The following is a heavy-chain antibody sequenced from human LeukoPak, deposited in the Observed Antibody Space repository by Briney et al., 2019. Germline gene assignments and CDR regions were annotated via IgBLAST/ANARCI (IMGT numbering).Heavy chain of an antibody. CDR3: AKDGRVPAANYYFDY. V-gene: IGHV3-30*02. J-gene: IGHJ4*02. CDR1: GFTFSSYG. CDR2: IRYDGSNK. Sequence: GGSLRLSCAASGFTFSSYGMHWVRQAPGKGLEWVAFIRYDGSNKYYADSVKGRFTISRDNSKNTLYLQMNSLRAEDTVVYYCAKDGRVPAANYYFDYWGQGTLVTVSS. D-gene: IGHD2-2*01.